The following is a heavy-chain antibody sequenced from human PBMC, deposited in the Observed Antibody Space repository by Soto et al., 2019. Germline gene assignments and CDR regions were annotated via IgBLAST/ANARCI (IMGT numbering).Heavy chain of an antibody. CDR2: ISYDGSNK. J-gene: IGHJ4*02. CDR1: GFTFSSYA. CDR3: ARDGGSGYDSRYYFDY. V-gene: IGHV3-30-3*01. D-gene: IGHD5-12*01. Sequence: GGSLRLSCAASGFTFSSYAMHWVRQAPGKGLEWVAVISYDGSNKYYADSVKGRFTISRDNSKNTLYLQMNSLRAEDTAVYYCARDGGSGYDSRYYFDYWGQGTLVTVSS.